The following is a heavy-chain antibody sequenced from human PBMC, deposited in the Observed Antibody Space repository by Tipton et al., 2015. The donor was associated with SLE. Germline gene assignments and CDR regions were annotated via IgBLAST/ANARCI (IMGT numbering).Heavy chain of an antibody. D-gene: IGHD3-16*02. V-gene: IGHV4-34*01. CDR2: NNHSGST. J-gene: IGHJ4*02. CDR3: ARPDRA. Sequence: TLSLTCAVYGGSFSGYYWSWIRQPPGKGLEWIGENNHSGSTNYKPSLKSRVTISVDTSKNQFSLKPSSVTAADTAVYYCARPDRAWGQGTLVIVSS. CDR1: GGSFSGYY.